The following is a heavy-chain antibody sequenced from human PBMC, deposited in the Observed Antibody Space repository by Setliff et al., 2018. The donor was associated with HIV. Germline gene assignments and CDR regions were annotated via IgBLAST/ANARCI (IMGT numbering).Heavy chain of an antibody. CDR1: GFTFSSYW. D-gene: IGHD3-22*01. CDR3: AREGGGIVVVTVDY. J-gene: IGHJ4*02. V-gene: IGHV3-7*01. CDR2: IKQDGSEK. Sequence: PGGSLRLSCAASGFTFSSYWMSWVRQAPGKGLEWVANIKQDGSEKYYVDSVKGRFTISRDNAKNSLYLQMNSLRAEDTAVYYCAREGGGIVVVTVDYWGQGTLVTVSS.